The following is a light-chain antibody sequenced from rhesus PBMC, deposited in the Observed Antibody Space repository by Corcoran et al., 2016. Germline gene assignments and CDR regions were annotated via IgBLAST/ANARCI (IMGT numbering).Light chain of an antibody. CDR2: KAS. Sequence: DIQMTQSPSSLSASVGYTVTITCRASQSISSWLAWYQQKPGKAPKLLIYKASALPSGVPSRFSGSGTGTDFTLTISRLQSEDVATYDCQQYSSSPFTFGPGTKLDIK. V-gene: IGKV1-22*01. J-gene: IGKJ3*01. CDR1: QSISSW. CDR3: QQYSSSPFT.